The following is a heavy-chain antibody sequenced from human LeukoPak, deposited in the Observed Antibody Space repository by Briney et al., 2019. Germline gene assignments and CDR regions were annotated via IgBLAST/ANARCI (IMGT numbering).Heavy chain of an antibody. CDR2: ISYDGSNK. J-gene: IGHJ4*02. D-gene: IGHD3-3*01. CDR3: AKDYRPHDFWSGLVDY. Sequence: GGSLRLSCAASGFTFSSYGMHWVRQAPGKGLEWVALISYDGSNKYYADSVKGRFTIPRDNSKNTLYLQMNSLRAEDTAVYYCAKDYRPHDFWSGLVDYWGQGTLVTVSS. CDR1: GFTFSSYG. V-gene: IGHV3-30*18.